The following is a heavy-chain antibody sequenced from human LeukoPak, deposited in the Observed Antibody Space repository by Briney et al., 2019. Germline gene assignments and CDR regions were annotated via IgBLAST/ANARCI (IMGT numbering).Heavy chain of an antibody. D-gene: IGHD2-21*01. V-gene: IGHV3-9*01. CDR2: ISWNSGSE. CDR3: VRDVGYFHMDI. J-gene: IGHJ6*03. CDR1: GFTFADYA. Sequence: PGRSLRLSCAASGFTFADYAMHWVRQAPGKGLEWVSGISWNSGSEDYGDSVKGRFTISRDNTKRSLYLQMDSLRAEDTAVYYCVRDVGYFHMDIWGEGTTVTVSS.